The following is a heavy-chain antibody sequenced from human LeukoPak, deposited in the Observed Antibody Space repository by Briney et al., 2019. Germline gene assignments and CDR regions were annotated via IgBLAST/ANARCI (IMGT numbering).Heavy chain of an antibody. CDR3: ALNPDYYGSGSFDY. J-gene: IGHJ4*02. V-gene: IGHV3-7*01. D-gene: IGHD3-10*01. Sequence: GGSLRLSCATSGFTFSSYWMSWVRQAPGKGLEWVADIKEDGSEKYYVDSVKGRFTISRDNVKNSLYLQMNTLRAEDTAVYYCALNPDYYGSGSFDYWGQGTLVTVSS. CDR2: IKEDGSEK. CDR1: GFTFSSYW.